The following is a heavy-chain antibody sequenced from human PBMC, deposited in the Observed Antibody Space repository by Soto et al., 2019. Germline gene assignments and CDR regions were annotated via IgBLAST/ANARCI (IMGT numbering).Heavy chain of an antibody. CDR1: GGTFNSFA. Sequence: QVLLVQSGAEVKKPGSSMKVSCKTSGGTFNSFAISWVRLVPGQGLEWMGVIIPGFASPTYAQTLQGRVSTTADESTTTAYMELSSLRSEDTAVYYCARDRVMRGNSYYYGMDVWGQGTTVTVSS. D-gene: IGHD2-21*01. CDR3: ARDRVMRGNSYYYGMDV. CDR2: IIPGFASP. J-gene: IGHJ6*02. V-gene: IGHV1-69*12.